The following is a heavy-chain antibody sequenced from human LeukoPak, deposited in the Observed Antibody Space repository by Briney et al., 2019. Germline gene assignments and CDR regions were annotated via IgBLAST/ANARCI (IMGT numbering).Heavy chain of an antibody. D-gene: IGHD3-3*01. Sequence: GGSLRLSCAASGFTFSSYSMNWVRQAPGKGLEWVSSISSSSSYIYYADSVKGRFTISRDNAKNSLYLQMNSLRAEDTAVYYCARDPPITYDFWSGYYREDWFDPWGQGTLVTVSS. CDR3: ARDPPITYDFWSGYYREDWFDP. V-gene: IGHV3-21*04. CDR1: GFTFSSYS. J-gene: IGHJ5*02. CDR2: ISSSSSYI.